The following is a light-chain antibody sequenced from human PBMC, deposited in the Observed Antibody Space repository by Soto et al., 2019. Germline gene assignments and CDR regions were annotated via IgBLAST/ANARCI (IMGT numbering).Light chain of an antibody. CDR2: GAS. CDR3: QQYGSPRGT. V-gene: IGKV3-20*01. Sequence: EIVLTQSPGTLSLSPGERATLSCRASQSVSSSYLAWYQQKPGQAPRLLIYGASSRATGIPDRFSGSGSGTDFTLTISRLEPADFAVYYCQQYGSPRGTFGQGTKVEIK. J-gene: IGKJ1*01. CDR1: QSVSSSY.